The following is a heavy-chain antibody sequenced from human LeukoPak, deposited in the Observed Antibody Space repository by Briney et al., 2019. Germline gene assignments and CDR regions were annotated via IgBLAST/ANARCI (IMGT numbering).Heavy chain of an antibody. J-gene: IGHJ6*02. D-gene: IGHD6-13*01. CDR3: AREMQQLTYGMDV. CDR1: GFTLSSYS. CDR2: ISSSSSYI. V-gene: IGHV3-21*01. Sequence: GGSLRLSCAASGFTLSSYSMNWVRQAPGKGLEWVSSISSSSSYIYYADSVKGRFTISRDNAKNSLYLQMNSLRAEDTAVYYCAREMQQLTYGMDVWGQGTTVTVSS.